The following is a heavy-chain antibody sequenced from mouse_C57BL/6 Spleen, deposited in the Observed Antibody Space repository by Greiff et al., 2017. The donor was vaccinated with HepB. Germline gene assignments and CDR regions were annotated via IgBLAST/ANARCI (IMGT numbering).Heavy chain of an antibody. D-gene: IGHD1-1*01. CDR2: ISSGSSTI. Sequence: DVMLVESGGGLVKPGGSLKLSCAASGFTFSDYGMHWVRQAPEKGLEWVAYISSGSSTIYYADTVKGRFTISRDNAKNTLFLQMTSLRSEDTAMYYCARLGTTVFDYWGQGTTLTVSS. J-gene: IGHJ2*01. CDR3: ARLGTTVFDY. V-gene: IGHV5-17*01. CDR1: GFTFSDYG.